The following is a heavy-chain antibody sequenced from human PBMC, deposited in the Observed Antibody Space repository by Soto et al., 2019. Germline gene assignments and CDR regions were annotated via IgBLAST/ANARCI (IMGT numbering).Heavy chain of an antibody. Sequence: SVKVSCKASGATLDTFINYGVTWVRRAPGQGLEWMGGIIPVFGTAHYAQKFQGRLTISADESSRTAYMELSSLRSEDTAVYYCARGAATKIVVAVYDALEIWGQGTMVTVSS. CDR2: IIPVFGTA. D-gene: IGHD3-22*01. CDR1: GATLDTFINYG. J-gene: IGHJ3*02. CDR3: ARGAATKIVVAVYDALEI. V-gene: IGHV1-69*13.